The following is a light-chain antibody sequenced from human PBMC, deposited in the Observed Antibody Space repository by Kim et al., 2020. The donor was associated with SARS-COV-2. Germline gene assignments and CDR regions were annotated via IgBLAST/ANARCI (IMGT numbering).Light chain of an antibody. Sequence: SVALGQTARITCGGNNIGSKNVHWYQQKPGQAPVLAIYRDSNRPSGIPERFSGSNSGNTATLTISRAQAGDEADYYCQVWDSSTVVFGGGTKLTVL. CDR2: RDS. CDR3: QVWDSSTVV. CDR1: NIGSKN. J-gene: IGLJ2*01. V-gene: IGLV3-9*01.